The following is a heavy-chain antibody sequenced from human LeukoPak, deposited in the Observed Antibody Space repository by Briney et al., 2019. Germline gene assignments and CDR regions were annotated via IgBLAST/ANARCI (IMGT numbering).Heavy chain of an antibody. CDR1: GYTFTGYY. CDR2: INPNSGGT. J-gene: IGHJ4*02. V-gene: IGHV1-2*04. CDR3: ARSYSGYDLLFDY. Sequence: ASVKVSCKAPGYTFTGYYMHWVRQAPGQGLEWMGWINPNSGGTNYAQKFQGWVTMTRDTSISTAYMELSRLRSDDTAVYYCARSYSGYDLLFDYWGQGTLVTVSS. D-gene: IGHD5-12*01.